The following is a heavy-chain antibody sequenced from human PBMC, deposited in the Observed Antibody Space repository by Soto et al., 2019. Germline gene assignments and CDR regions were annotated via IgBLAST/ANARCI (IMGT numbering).Heavy chain of an antibody. Sequence: QVQLVQSGAEVKKPGASVKVSCKASGYTFTSYYMHWVRQAPGQGLEWMGIINPSGGSTSYAQKFQGRVTMTRDPSTSTVYMELSSLRSEDTAVYYCARDQEVEYCTNGVCSWFDPWGQGTLVTVSS. V-gene: IGHV1-46*03. CDR3: ARDQEVEYCTNGVCSWFDP. J-gene: IGHJ5*02. CDR2: INPSGGST. CDR1: GYTFTSYY. D-gene: IGHD2-8*01.